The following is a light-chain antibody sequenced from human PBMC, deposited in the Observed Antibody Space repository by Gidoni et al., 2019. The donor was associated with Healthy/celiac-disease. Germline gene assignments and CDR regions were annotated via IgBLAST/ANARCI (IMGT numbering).Light chain of an antibody. CDR2: GAS. CDR1: HSVSSSY. Sequence: LFTLSPVTLSLPPGERATLSCRASHSVSSSYLDWYQQKPGQAPRLLIHGASSRATGIPDRFSGSGSGTDFTLTISRVEPEDVAVYYCKQDGSSPGFGGGTKVEIK. CDR3: KQDGSSPG. V-gene: IGKV3-20*01. J-gene: IGKJ4*02.